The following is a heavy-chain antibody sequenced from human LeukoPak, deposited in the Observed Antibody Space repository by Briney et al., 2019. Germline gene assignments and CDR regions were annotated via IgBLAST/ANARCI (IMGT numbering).Heavy chain of an antibody. CDR2: VTPSGDPT. J-gene: IGHJ6*03. CDR3: ARDPYSGAYYEGYYYYYMDV. Sequence: GGSLRLSCAGSGFTFSTHGMNWVRQAPGKGLEWVSGVTPSGDPTYYADSVKGRFTISRDNAKNSLYLQMNSLRAEDTAVYYCARDPYSGAYYEGYYYYYMDVWGKGTTVTVSS. D-gene: IGHD1-26*01. V-gene: IGHV3-21*01. CDR1: GFTFSTHG.